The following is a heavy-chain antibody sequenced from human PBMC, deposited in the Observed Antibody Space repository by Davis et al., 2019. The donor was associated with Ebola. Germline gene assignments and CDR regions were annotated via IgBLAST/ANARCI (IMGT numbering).Heavy chain of an antibody. V-gene: IGHV3-9*03. D-gene: IGHD6-25*01. J-gene: IGHJ6*02. Sequence: SLKISCAASGFTFDDYAMHWVRQAPGKGLEWVSGISWNSDSIAYADSVKGRFTISRDNAKNSLYLQMNSLRDEDMALYYCAKGLQRSVYGTGVWGQGTTVTVYS. CDR2: ISWNSDSI. CDR3: AKGLQRSVYGTGV. CDR1: GFTFDDYA.